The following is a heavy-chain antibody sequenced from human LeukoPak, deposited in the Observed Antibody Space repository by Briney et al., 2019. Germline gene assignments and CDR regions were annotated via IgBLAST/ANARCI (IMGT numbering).Heavy chain of an antibody. Sequence: QPGRSLRLSCAASGFTFSSYGMHWVRQAPGRGLEWVAVIWYDGSNKYYADSVKDRFTISRDNSKNTLYLQMSSLSAEETAVYCFESETSGYRSTRSYYFRDVGVWGKGNTVSVSS. V-gene: IGHV3-33*01. CDR1: GFTFSSYG. CDR2: IWYDGSNK. D-gene: IGHD5-12*01. J-gene: IGHJ6*04. CDR3: ESETSGYRSTRSYYFRDVGV.